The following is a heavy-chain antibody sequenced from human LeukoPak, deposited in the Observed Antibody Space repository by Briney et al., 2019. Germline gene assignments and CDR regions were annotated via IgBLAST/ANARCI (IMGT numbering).Heavy chain of an antibody. D-gene: IGHD3-22*01. CDR1: GFTFGTYW. J-gene: IGHJ1*01. CDR2: MNSDGSSI. Sequence: GGSLRLSCAASGFTFGTYWMHWVRQAPGKGLEWVSRMNSDGSSISYADSVKGRFTISRDNAKNTLYLQVNSLRAEDTAVYYCARVGYYDSSGYYAYLQHWGQGTLVTVSS. CDR3: ARVGYYDSSGYYAYLQH. V-gene: IGHV3-74*01.